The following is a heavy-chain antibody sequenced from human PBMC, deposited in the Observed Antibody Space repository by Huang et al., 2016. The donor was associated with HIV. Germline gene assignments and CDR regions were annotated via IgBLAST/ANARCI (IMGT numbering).Heavy chain of an antibody. D-gene: IGHD6-13*01. CDR1: GGSISSGGYY. V-gene: IGHV4-30-4*08. Sequence: QVQLQESGPGLVKPSQTLSLTCTVSGGSISSGGYYWSWIRQPPGKGLEWIGYIYYSGSTYYNPSFKSRVTISVDTSKSQFSLKLSSVTAADTAVYYCARAGGSSWFSGYNWFDPWGQGTLVTVSS. J-gene: IGHJ5*02. CDR2: IYYSGST. CDR3: ARAGGSSWFSGYNWFDP.